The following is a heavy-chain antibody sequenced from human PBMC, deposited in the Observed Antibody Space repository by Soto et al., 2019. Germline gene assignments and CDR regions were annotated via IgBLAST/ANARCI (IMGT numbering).Heavy chain of an antibody. CDR2: IYYSGST. CDR3: ARGNDFWSGYYYFDY. CDR1: GVSVSSGSYY. Sequence: SQTLSLTCTVSGVSVSSGSYYLSWIRQPPGKGLEWIGYIYYSGSTNYNPSLKSRVTISVDTSKNQFSLKLSSVTAADTAVYYCARGNDFWSGYYYFDYWGQGTLVTVSS. D-gene: IGHD3-3*01. J-gene: IGHJ4*02. V-gene: IGHV4-61*01.